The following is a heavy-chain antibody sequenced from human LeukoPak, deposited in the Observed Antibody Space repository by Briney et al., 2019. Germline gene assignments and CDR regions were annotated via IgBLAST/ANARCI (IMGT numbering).Heavy chain of an antibody. J-gene: IGHJ4*02. CDR3: AAENIVGATPSSRGVDY. Sequence: ASVKVSCKASGFTFTSSAMQWVRQARGQRLEWIGWIVVGSGNTNYAQKFQERVTITRDMSTSTACMELSSLRSEDTAVYYCAAENIVGATPSSRGVDYWGQGTLVTVSS. CDR1: GFTFTSSA. D-gene: IGHD1-26*01. V-gene: IGHV1-58*02. CDR2: IVVGSGNT.